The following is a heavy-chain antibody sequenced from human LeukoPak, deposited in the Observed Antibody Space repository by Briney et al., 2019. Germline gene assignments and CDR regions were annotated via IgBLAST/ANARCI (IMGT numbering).Heavy chain of an antibody. CDR3: TRGHLGGGY. CDR1: GFTFSTYW. Sequence: GGSLRLSCAASGFTFSTYWMNWVRQPPGKGLERVADIKEDGSEKYYVDSVKGRFTISRDNAKKSLYLQMNSLRAEDTAVYYCTRGHLGGGYWGQGTLVTVSS. J-gene: IGHJ4*02. CDR2: IKEDGSEK. D-gene: IGHD3-16*01. V-gene: IGHV3-7*04.